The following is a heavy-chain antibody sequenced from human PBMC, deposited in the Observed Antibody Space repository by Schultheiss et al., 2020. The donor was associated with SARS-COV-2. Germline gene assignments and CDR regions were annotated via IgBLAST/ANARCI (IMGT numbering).Heavy chain of an antibody. J-gene: IGHJ6*02. CDR3: ARDNAFYGVDV. CDR1: GGSISSGSYY. V-gene: IGHV4-61*02. CDR2: IYTSGST. Sequence: SETLSLTCTVSGGSISSGSYYWSWIRQPAGKGLEWIGRIYTSGSTNYNPSLKSRVTMSRDTYEKQFSLKLSSVTAVDTAVYYCARDNAFYGVDVWGQGTTVTVSS.